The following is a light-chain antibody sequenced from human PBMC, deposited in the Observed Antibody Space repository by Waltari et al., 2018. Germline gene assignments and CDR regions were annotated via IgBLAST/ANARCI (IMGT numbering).Light chain of an antibody. J-gene: IGKJ1*01. CDR1: QSVSSF. CDR2: DAS. CDR3: QQRSNVLFA. Sequence: EVVLTQSPATLSLSPGERATPSCRASQSVSSFLAWYQQKPGQAPRLLIYDASNRATGIPARFSGSGSGTDFTLTISSLEPEDFAVYYCQQRSNVLFAFGQGTKVEIK. V-gene: IGKV3-11*01.